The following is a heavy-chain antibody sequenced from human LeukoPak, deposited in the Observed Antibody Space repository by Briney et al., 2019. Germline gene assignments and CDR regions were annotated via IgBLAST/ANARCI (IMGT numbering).Heavy chain of an antibody. V-gene: IGHV4-39*07. CDR1: GGSISSSSYY. Sequence: SETLSLTCTVSGGSISSSSYYWGWIRQPPGKGLEWIGSIYYSGSTYYNPSLKSRVIISVDTSKNQFSLKLSSVTAADTAVYYCARGSWYFDYWGQGTLVTVSS. D-gene: IGHD6-13*01. CDR2: IYYSGST. CDR3: ARGSWYFDY. J-gene: IGHJ4*02.